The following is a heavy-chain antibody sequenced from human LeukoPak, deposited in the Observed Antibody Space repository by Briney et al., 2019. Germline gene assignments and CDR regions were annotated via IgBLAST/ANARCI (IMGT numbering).Heavy chain of an antibody. V-gene: IGHV4-34*01. CDR2: INHSGST. D-gene: IGHD3-10*01. J-gene: IGHJ4*02. CDR3: AAASTYYYGSGSYGIFDY. Sequence: SETLSLTCAVYGGSFSGYYWSWIRQPPGKGLEWIGEINHSGSTNYNPSLKSRVTISVDTSKNQFSLKLSSVTAADTAVYYCAAASTYYYGSGSYGIFDYWGQGTLVTVSS. CDR1: GGSFSGYY.